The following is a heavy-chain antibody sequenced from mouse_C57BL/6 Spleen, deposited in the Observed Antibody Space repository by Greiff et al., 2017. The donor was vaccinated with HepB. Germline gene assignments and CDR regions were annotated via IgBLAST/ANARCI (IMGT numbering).Heavy chain of an antibody. CDR1: GFTFSDYG. CDR2: ISSGSSTI. CDR3: ARNYDCHFDY. Sequence: EVHLVESGGGLVKPGGSLKLSCAASGFTFSDYGMHWVRQAPEKGLEWVAYISSGSSTIYYADTVKGRFTISRDNAKNTLFLQMTSLRSEDTAMYYCARNYDCHFDYWGQGTTLTVSS. J-gene: IGHJ2*01. D-gene: IGHD2-4*01. V-gene: IGHV5-17*01.